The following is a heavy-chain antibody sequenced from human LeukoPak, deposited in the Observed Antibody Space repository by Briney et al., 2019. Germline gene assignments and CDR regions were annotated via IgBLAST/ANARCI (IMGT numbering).Heavy chain of an antibody. V-gene: IGHV4-34*01. CDR3: ARGGDFDY. CDR2: INHSGST. CDR1: GGSFTGYY. Sequence: SQTRSLTCAVYGGSFTGYYWSWIRQPPGKGLEWIGEINHSGSTNYNAPRKSRVTISVDTSKNQFSLKLSSVTAADRAVYYCARGGDFDYWGQGTLVTVS. J-gene: IGHJ4*02. D-gene: IGHD4-17*01.